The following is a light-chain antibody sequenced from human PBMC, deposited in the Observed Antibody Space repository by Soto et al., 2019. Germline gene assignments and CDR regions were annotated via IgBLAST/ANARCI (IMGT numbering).Light chain of an antibody. CDR2: SSN. V-gene: IGLV1-44*01. CDR1: SSNIGSNP. CDR3: AAWIASLNAWV. J-gene: IGLJ3*02. Sequence: QSVLPQPPSASGTPGQTVTITCSGSSSNIGSNPVNWYQQLPGAAPKLLIYSSNQRPSGVPDRISGAKSGTSASLAISGLQSADEAVYYCAAWIASLNAWVFGGGTKLTVL.